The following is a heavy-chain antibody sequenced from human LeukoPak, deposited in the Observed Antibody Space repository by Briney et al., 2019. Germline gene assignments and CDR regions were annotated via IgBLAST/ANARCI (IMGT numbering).Heavy chain of an antibody. D-gene: IGHD5-24*01. Sequence: SETLSLTCTVSGGSISSYYWSWIRQPPGKGLEWIGYTYYSGSTNYNPSLKSRVTISVDTSKNQFSLKLSSVTAADTAVYYCAKCFYNYDAFDIWGQGTMVTVSS. V-gene: IGHV4-59*08. CDR1: GGSISSYY. CDR3: AKCFYNYDAFDI. J-gene: IGHJ3*02. CDR2: TYYSGST.